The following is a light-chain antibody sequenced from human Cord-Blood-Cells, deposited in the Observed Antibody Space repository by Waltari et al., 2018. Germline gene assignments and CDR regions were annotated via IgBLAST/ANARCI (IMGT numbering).Light chain of an antibody. CDR1: SSDVGGHNY. J-gene: IGLJ2*01. V-gene: IGLV2-14*01. CDR2: DVS. Sequence: QSALTQPASVSGSPGQSITISCTGTSSDVGGHNYVSWYQQTPGTAPKLMIYDVSNRPAGVSTRFSGFKSGNTASLTISGLQAEDEADYYCSSYTSSSTPVVFGGGTKLTVL. CDR3: SSYTSSSTPVV.